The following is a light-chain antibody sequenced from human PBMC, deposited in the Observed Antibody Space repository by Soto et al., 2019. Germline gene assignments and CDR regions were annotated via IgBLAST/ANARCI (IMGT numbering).Light chain of an antibody. J-gene: IGKJ2*01. V-gene: IGKV3D-15*01. CDR1: QSVSSN. CDR3: QQYNNWLPIT. CDR2: GAS. Sequence: EIVMTQSPATLSVSPGERATLSYRASQSVSSNLAWYQQKPGQAPRLLIYGASIRATGIPARFSGSGSGTEFTLTISSLQSEDFAVYYCQQYNNWLPITFGQGTKLEIK.